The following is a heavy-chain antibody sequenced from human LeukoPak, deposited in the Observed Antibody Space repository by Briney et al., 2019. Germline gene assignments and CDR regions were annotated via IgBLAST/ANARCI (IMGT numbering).Heavy chain of an antibody. D-gene: IGHD5-12*01. CDR3: ARGGRLREYYFDY. CDR2: ISGSGGST. J-gene: IGHJ4*02. Sequence: PGGSLRLSCAASGFTFSSYAMCWVRQAPGKGLEWVSAISGSGGSTYYADSVKGRFTISRDNAKNSVYLQMNSLRTEDTAVYYCARGGRLREYYFDYWGQGTLVTVSS. V-gene: IGHV3-23*01. CDR1: GFTFSSYA.